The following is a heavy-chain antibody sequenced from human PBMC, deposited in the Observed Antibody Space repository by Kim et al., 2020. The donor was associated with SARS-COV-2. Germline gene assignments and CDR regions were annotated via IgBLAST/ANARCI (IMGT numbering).Heavy chain of an antibody. D-gene: IGHD4-17*01. Sequence: YADSVKGRFTSSRDNAKKSVYLKMRSLRAEDTAVYYCARDPGTTVVTPYSWGQGTLVTVSS. CDR3: ARDPGTTVVTPYS. V-gene: IGHV3-21*01. J-gene: IGHJ4*02.